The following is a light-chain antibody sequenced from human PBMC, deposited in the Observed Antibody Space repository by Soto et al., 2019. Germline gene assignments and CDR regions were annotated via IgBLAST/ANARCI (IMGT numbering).Light chain of an antibody. CDR2: DAS. J-gene: IGKJ5*01. V-gene: IGKV3-11*01. CDR3: QQRITWPIT. CDR1: QSVSSS. Sequence: IVLTQSPATLSLSPGERATLSCRASQSVSSSLAWYQQKPGQAPRLLIYDASKRVTGIPDRFSGSGSGTDFTLTISSLEPEDFAVYYCQQRITWPITFGQGTRLEIK.